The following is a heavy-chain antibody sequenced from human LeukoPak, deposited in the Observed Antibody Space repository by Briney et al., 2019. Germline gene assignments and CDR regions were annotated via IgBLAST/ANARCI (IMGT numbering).Heavy chain of an antibody. CDR2: INHSGST. J-gene: IGHJ4*02. D-gene: IGHD6-6*01. V-gene: IGHV4-39*07. CDR3: ARGSWQLAIHLDY. Sequence: TTSETLSLTCTVSGGSIRSSYYYWSWIRQPPGKGLEWIGEINHSGSTNYNPSLKSRVTISVDTSKNQFSLKLSSVTAADTAVYYCARGSWQLAIHLDYWGQGTLVTVSS. CDR1: GGSIRSSYYY.